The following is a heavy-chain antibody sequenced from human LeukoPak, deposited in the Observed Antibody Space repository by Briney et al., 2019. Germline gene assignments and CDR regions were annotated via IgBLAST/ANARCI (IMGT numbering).Heavy chain of an antibody. J-gene: IGHJ4*02. CDR3: ARGSSSGWYGLDY. CDR2: IYYRGST. V-gene: IGHV4-39*07. Sequence: PSETLSLTCTVSGGSISSSSYYWGWIRQPPGKGLEWIGSIYYRGSTYYNPSLKSRVTISVDTSKNQFSLKLSSVTAADTAVYYCARGSSSGWYGLDYWGQGTLVTVSS. D-gene: IGHD6-19*01. CDR1: GGSISSSSYY.